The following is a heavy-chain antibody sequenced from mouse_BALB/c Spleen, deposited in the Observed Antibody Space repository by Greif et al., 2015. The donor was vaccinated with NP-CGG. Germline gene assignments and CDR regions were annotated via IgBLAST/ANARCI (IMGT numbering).Heavy chain of an antibody. Sequence: VQLQQSGAELVKPGASVKLSCKASGYTFTSYYMYWVKQRPGQGLEWIGGINPSNGGTNFNEKFKSKATLTVDKSSSXAYMQLSSLTSEDSAVYYCTRYGGLDHFYAMDYWGQGTSVTVSS. CDR1: GYTFTSYY. V-gene: IGHV1S81*02. D-gene: IGHD1-1*02. CDR2: INPSNGGT. J-gene: IGHJ4*01. CDR3: TRYGGLDHFYAMDY.